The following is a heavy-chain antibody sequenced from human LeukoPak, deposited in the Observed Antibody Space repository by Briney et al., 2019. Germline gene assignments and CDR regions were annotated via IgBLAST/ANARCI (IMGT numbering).Heavy chain of an antibody. CDR3: AKDSVAVADTPTFDD. CDR1: GFTFDDYA. D-gene: IGHD6-19*01. CDR2: ISWNSSSI. V-gene: IGHV3-9*01. Sequence: PGRSLRLSCAASGFTFDDYAMHWVRQAPGKGLEWVSGISWNSSSIGYADSVKGRFTISRDNAKNSLYLQMNRLRAEDTALYYCAKDSVAVADTPTFDDWGQGTLVTVSS. J-gene: IGHJ4*02.